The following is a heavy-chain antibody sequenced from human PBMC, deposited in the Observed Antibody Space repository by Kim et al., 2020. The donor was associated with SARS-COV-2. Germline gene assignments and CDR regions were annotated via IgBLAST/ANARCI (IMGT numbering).Heavy chain of an antibody. Sequence: YATAYAASVKGRFTISRDDSKSTAYLQMNSLKTEDTAVYYCTSDIYAFDIWGQGTMVTVSS. CDR3: TSDIYAFDI. CDR2: YAT. J-gene: IGHJ3*02. D-gene: IGHD3-9*01. V-gene: IGHV3-73*01.